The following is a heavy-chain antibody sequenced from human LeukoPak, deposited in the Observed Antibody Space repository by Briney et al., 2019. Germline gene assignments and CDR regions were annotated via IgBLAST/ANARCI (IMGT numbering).Heavy chain of an antibody. CDR3: AKGESWYY. V-gene: IGHV3-15*01. J-gene: IGHJ4*02. Sequence: GGSLRLSCAASGFTFSNAWMSWVRQAPGKGLEWVGRIKSKTDGWTTDYAAPVKGRFTISRDDSKNTLYLQMNSLRAEDTAVYYCAKGESWYYWGQGTLVTVSS. CDR1: GFTFSNAW. CDR2: IKSKTDGWTT.